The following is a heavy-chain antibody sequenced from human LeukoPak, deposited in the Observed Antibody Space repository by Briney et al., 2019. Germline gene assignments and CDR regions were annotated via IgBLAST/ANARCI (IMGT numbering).Heavy chain of an antibody. CDR1: GYTFSDYY. CDR2: ISTSGTTT. V-gene: IGHV3-11*04. CDR3: ARVKNGFDGNGYPYYYYYMDV. Sequence: GGSLRLSCAASGYTFSDYYMSWIRQAPGKGLEWVSYISTSGTTTYYGDSVKGRFTISRDNAKNSLYLQMNNLRAEDTAVYYCARVKNGFDGNGYPYYYYYMDVWGRGTTVTVFS. J-gene: IGHJ6*03. D-gene: IGHD3-22*01.